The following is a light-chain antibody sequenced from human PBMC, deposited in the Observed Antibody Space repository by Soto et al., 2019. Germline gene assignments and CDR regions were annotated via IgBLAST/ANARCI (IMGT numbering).Light chain of an antibody. V-gene: IGLV2-8*01. J-gene: IGLJ1*01. CDR1: SSDVGGYNY. CDR2: EVS. CDR3: SSYAGSNNWN. Sequence: QSALTQPPSASGSPGQSVTISCTGTSSDVGGYNYVSWYQQHPGKAPKLMIYEVSKRPSGVPDRFSGSKSGNTASLPVSGLQAEDEADYYCSSYAGSNNWNFGTGTKLTVL.